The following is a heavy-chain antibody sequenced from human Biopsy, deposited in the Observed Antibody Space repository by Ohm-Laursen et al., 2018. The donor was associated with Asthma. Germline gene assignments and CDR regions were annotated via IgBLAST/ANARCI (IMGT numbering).Heavy chain of an antibody. CDR1: GDILSSFG. J-gene: IGHJ6*02. Sequence: SSVTPSCQVHGDILSSFGIKWARKAPGQGLEWMGGGIPIYGTTHTAQKFQGRVTITADESTSTAYMELTSLRKEDTAVYYCARGGYYGDRRHHNGLDVWGQGTTVTVSS. CDR3: ARGGYYGDRRHHNGLDV. V-gene: IGHV1-69*01. CDR2: GIPIYGTT. D-gene: IGHD4-17*01.